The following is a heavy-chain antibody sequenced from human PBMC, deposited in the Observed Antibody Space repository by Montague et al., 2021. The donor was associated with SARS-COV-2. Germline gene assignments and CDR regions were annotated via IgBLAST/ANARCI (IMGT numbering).Heavy chain of an antibody. Sequence: SETLSLTCAVSGGSISTSHWWSWVRQPPGEGLEWIGGIDERGSTNYSPSLKGRVTMSIDKSANQFSLKLASLTAADTAIYFCARDVRTSTWSIRGYGGNYYFDSWGQGTLVAVSS. V-gene: IGHV4-4*02. CDR2: IDERGST. D-gene: IGHD4-23*01. CDR3: ARDVRTSTWSIRGYGGNYYFDS. J-gene: IGHJ4*02. CDR1: GGSISTSHW.